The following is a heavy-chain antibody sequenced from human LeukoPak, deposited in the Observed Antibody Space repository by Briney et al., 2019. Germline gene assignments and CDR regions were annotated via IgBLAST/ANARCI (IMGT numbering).Heavy chain of an antibody. CDR3: ARDLGYDSSGSLYFDY. D-gene: IGHD3-22*01. CDR1: GYTFTSYG. V-gene: IGHV1-18*01. J-gene: IGHJ4*02. Sequence: ASVKVSFTASGYTFTSYGISWVRQAPGRGLEWMGWISAYNGNTNYAQKLQGRVTMTTDTSTSTAYMEVRSLRPDDTAVYYCARDLGYDSSGSLYFDYWGQGTLVTVSS. CDR2: ISAYNGNT.